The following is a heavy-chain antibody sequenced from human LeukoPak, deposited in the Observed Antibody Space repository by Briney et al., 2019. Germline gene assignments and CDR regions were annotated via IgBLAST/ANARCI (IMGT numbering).Heavy chain of an antibody. D-gene: IGHD2-2*01. CDR2: TYYRSKWYN. Sequence: SQTLSLTCTISGDSVSSNSAAWNWIRQSPSRGLEWLGRTYYRSKWYNDYAVSVKSRITINPDTSKNQFSLQLNSVTPEDTAAYYCARVGYCSSTSCYDNWFDPWGQGTLVTVSS. V-gene: IGHV6-1*01. J-gene: IGHJ5*02. CDR1: GDSVSSNSAA. CDR3: ARVGYCSSTSCYDNWFDP.